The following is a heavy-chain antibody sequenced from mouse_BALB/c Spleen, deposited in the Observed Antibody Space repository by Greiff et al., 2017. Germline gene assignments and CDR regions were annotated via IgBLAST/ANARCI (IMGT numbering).Heavy chain of an antibody. CDR2: ISSGSSTI. CDR1: GFTFSSFG. Sequence: DVMLVESGGGLVQPGGSRKLSCAASGFTFSSFGMHWVRQAPEKGLEWVAYISSGSSTIYYADTVKGRFTISRDNPKNTLFLQMTSLRSEDTAMYYCASLHYYAMDYWGQGTSVTVSS. CDR3: ASLHYYAMDY. V-gene: IGHV5-17*02. J-gene: IGHJ4*01.